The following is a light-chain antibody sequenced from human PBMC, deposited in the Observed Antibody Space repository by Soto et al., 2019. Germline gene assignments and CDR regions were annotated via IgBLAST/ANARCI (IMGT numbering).Light chain of an antibody. CDR3: SSYTSSSTPFV. CDR1: SSDVGGYNY. Sequence: QSVLTQPASVSGSPGQSITISCTGTSSDVGGYNYVSWYQQHPGKAPKLMIYEVSNRPSGVSNRFSGSKSGNTASLTISGLQAEDEADYYFSSYTSSSTPFVFGTGTTVT. CDR2: EVS. V-gene: IGLV2-14*01. J-gene: IGLJ1*01.